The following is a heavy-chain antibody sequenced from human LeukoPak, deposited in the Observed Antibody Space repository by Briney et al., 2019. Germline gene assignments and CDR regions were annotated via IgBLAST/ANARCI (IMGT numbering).Heavy chain of an antibody. V-gene: IGHV4-34*01. D-gene: IGHD1-1*01. CDR2: INHSGST. CDR3: ASLSYTYPHY. J-gene: IGHJ4*02. Sequence: SETLSLTCAVYGGSFSGYYWSWIRQPPGKGLEWIGEINHSGSTNYNPSLKSRVTISVDTSKNQFSLKLSSVTAADTAVYYCASLSYTYPHYWGQGTLVTVSS. CDR1: GGSFSGYY.